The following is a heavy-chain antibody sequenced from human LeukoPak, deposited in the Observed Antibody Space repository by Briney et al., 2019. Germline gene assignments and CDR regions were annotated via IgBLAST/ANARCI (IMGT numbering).Heavy chain of an antibody. D-gene: IGHD3-3*01. J-gene: IGHJ4*02. CDR3: AKVTIDYDFWRGPGWYFDY. Sequence: GGSLRLSCAASGFTFSSYGMHWVRQAPGKGLEWVAFIRYDGSNKYYADSVKGRFTISRDNSKNTLYLQMNSLRAEDAAVYYCAKVTIDYDFWRGPGWYFDYWGQGTLVTVSS. V-gene: IGHV3-30*02. CDR2: IRYDGSNK. CDR1: GFTFSSYG.